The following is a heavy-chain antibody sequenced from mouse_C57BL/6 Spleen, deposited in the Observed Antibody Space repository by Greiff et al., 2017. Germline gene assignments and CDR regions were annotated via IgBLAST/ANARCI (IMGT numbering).Heavy chain of an antibody. CDR2: IDPAGSYT. V-gene: IGHV1-69*01. CDR3: ASWGNSIDY. D-gene: IGHD3-1*01. Sequence: QVQLQQPGAELVMPGASVKLSCTASGYTFTSYWMHWVRQRPGKGLEWIGAIDPAGSYTNYNQKVKGQSTLTVDKSSSTAYMQLSNLRTGDSAVYYCASWGNSIDYWGQGTSLTVSS. J-gene: IGHJ2*02. CDR1: GYTFTSYW.